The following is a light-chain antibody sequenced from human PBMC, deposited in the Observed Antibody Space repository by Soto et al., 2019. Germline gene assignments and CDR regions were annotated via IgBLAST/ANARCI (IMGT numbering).Light chain of an antibody. CDR2: EVN. CDR1: STDVGGYKY. Sequence: SVLTQPASVSGSPGQSITISCTGTSTDVGGYKYVSWYQQHPGTAPKLMIFEVNGRPSGVSDRFSGSKSGNTASLTISGLQPEDEADYYCSSFSSSSTPYVFGTGTKVTV. V-gene: IGLV2-14*01. J-gene: IGLJ1*01. CDR3: SSFSSSSTPYV.